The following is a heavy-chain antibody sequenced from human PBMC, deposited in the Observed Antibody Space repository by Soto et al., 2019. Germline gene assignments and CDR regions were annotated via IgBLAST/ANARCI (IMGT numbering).Heavy chain of an antibody. D-gene: IGHD6-13*01. CDR2: IRYDGSNK. CDR1: GFTFSSHG. CDR3: ARGRGYSSSWSIYYFDF. V-gene: IGHV3-33*01. J-gene: IGHJ4*02. Sequence: PGGSLRLSCGASGFTFSSHGMHWVRQAQGKGLEWVAVIRYDGSNKYYADSVKGRFAISRDNSKNTLYLQMNSLRAEDTAVYYCARGRGYSSSWSIYYFDFWGQGTQVTVSS.